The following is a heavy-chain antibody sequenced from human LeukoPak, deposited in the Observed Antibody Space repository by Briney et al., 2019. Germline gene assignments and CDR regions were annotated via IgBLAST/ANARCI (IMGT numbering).Heavy chain of an antibody. CDR2: INPNSGGT. CDR3: ARGGLGGSGAFDI. D-gene: IGHD3-16*01. V-gene: IGHV1-2*02. CDR1: GYTFTGYS. Sequence: GASVKVSCKASGYTFTGYSLHWVRQAPGQGLEWMGWINPNSGGTNYAQKFQGRVTMTRDTSISTAYMEVTRLRSDDTAVYYCARGGLGGSGAFDIWGQGTMVTVSS. J-gene: IGHJ3*02.